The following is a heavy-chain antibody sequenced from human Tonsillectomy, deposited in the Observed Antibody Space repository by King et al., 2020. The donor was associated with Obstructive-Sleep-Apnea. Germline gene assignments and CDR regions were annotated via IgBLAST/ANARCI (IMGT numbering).Heavy chain of an antibody. D-gene: IGHD3-22*01. CDR3: AHETYYYDSSGYYVEYFQH. CDR1: GFSLTTSGVA. J-gene: IGHJ1*01. V-gene: IGHV2-5*02. CDR2: IYWDDDK. Sequence: TLKESGPTLMKPTQTLTLTCTFSGFSLTTSGVAVGWIRQPPGKALEWLALIYWDDDKGTYSPSLKSRLTITKDTSKNQVVLIMTNIDPVDTATYYFAHETYYYDSSGYYVEYFQHWGQGTLVTVSS.